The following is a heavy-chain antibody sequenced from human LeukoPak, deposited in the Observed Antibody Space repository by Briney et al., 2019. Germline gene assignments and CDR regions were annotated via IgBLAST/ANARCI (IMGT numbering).Heavy chain of an antibody. V-gene: IGHV1-2*02. D-gene: IGHD2-15*01. CDR2: INPNSGGT. CDR3: ARWGGTGFSFVDY. Sequence: GASVKVSCKASGYTFTGYYMHCVRQAPGQGLEWMGWINPNSGGTNYAQKFQGRVTMTRDTSISTAYMELSRLRSDDTAVYYCARWGGTGFSFVDYWGQGTLVTVSS. CDR1: GYTFTGYY. J-gene: IGHJ4*02.